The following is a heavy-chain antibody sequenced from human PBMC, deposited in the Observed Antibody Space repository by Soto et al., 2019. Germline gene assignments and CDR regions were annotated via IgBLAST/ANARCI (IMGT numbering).Heavy chain of an antibody. CDR2: IYYSGST. J-gene: IGHJ6*02. Sequence: LSLTCTVSGASIRSYYWSWIRQPPGKGLEWIGYIYYSGSTNYNPSLKSRVTISLDTSKSEVSLKLSSVTAADTAVYYCARDSWNSYYYYYGMDVWGQGTTVTVSS. V-gene: IGHV4-59*01. CDR3: ARDSWNSYYYYYGMDV. D-gene: IGHD1-7*01. CDR1: GASIRSYY.